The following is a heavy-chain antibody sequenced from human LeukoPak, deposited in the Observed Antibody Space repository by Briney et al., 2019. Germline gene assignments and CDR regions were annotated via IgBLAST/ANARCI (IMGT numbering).Heavy chain of an antibody. CDR1: GYTFTSYY. V-gene: IGHV1-2*02. CDR3: AIYIVATIIGLDY. CDR2: INPNSGGT. J-gene: IGHJ4*02. D-gene: IGHD5-12*01. Sequence: ASVKVSCKASGYTFTSYYMHWVRQAPGQGLEWMGWINPNSGGTNYAQKFQGRVTMTRDTSISTAYMELSRLRSDDTAVYYCAIYIVATIIGLDYWGQGTLVTVSS.